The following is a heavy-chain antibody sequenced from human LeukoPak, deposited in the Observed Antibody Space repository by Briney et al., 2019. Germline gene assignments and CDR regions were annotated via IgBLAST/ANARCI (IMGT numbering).Heavy chain of an antibody. V-gene: IGHV4-59*12. CDR1: GGSISTIY. CDR3: ARLGASDAFDI. Sequence: PSETLSLTCTVSGGSISTIYWSWIRQPPGKGLEWIGYMYYSGSTNYNPSLKSRVTISVDTSKNQFSLKLSSVTAADTAVYYCARLGASDAFDIWGQGTMVTVSS. J-gene: IGHJ3*02. CDR2: MYYSGST. D-gene: IGHD4/OR15-4a*01.